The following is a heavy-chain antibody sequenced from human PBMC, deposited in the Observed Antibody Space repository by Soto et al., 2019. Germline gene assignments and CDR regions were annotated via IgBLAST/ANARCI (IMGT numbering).Heavy chain of an antibody. CDR2: INHSGST. V-gene: IGHV4-34*08. J-gene: IGHJ3*02. CDR1: SGTIWISVVD. CDR3: ATPVDDSSCWDAFAI. D-gene: IGHD6-19*01. Sequence: LSLTCTVSSGTIWISVVDGCLNREHPGKGLEWIGEINHSGSTNYNPSLKSRVTISVDTSKNQFSLKLSSVTAADTAVYYFATPVDDSSCWDAFAIWVQGTMVIVSS.